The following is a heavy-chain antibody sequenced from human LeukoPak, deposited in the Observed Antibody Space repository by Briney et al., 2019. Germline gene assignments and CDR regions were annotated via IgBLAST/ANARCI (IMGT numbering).Heavy chain of an antibody. CDR2: IHNSGST. J-gene: IGHJ4*02. Sequence: SETLSLTCTVSGGSISSGSYYWSWIRQPAGKGLEWIGRIHNSGSTNYNPSLKSRVTIAVDTSKKQFSLKLSSVTAADTAVYYCARASGWHGVIDYWGQGTLVTVSS. D-gene: IGHD6-19*01. CDR3: ARASGWHGVIDY. CDR1: GGSISSGSYY. V-gene: IGHV4-61*02.